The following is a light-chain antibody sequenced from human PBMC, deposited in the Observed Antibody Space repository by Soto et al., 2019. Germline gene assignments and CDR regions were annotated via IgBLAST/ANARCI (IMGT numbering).Light chain of an antibody. CDR1: QSISSY. V-gene: IGKV1-39*01. CDR3: QQSYRTPRT. Sequence: DIQMTQSPSSLSASVGDRVTITCRASQSISSYLNWYPQKPGKAPKLLIYAASSLQSGVPSRFSGSGSGTDFTLTISSLQPEDFATYYCQQSYRTPRTFGGGTKVEIK. CDR2: AAS. J-gene: IGKJ4*01.